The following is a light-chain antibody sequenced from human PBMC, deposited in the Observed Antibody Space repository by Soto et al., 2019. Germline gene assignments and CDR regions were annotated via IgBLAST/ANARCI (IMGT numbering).Light chain of an antibody. CDR3: QQYGSSGT. CDR1: QSVSNNY. Sequence: EIVLTQYPGTLSRSPGERATLSCGASQSVSNNYLAWYQQKPCHAPRLLIYGASNRATGIPDRLSGSGSGTEFTLTISRLEPEDFAVYYCQQYGSSGTFGQGTKVDIK. J-gene: IGKJ1*01. CDR2: GAS. V-gene: IGKV3-20*01.